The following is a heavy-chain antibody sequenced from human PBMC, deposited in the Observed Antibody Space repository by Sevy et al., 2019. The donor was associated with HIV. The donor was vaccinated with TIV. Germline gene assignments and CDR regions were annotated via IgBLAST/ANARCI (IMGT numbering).Heavy chain of an antibody. CDR3: ATDYLSHYYDSSGYGRNTDY. CDR1: GFTFSSYA. Sequence: GGSLRLSCAASGFTFSSYAMSWVRQAPGKGLEWVSAISGSGGSTYYADSVKGRFTISRDNSKNTLYLQMNSLRAEDTAVCYCATDYLSHYYDSSGYGRNTDYWGQGTLVTVSS. V-gene: IGHV3-23*01. CDR2: ISGSGGST. J-gene: IGHJ4*02. D-gene: IGHD3-22*01.